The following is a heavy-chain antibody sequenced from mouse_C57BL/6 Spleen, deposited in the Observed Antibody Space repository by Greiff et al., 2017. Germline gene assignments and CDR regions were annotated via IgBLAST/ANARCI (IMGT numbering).Heavy chain of an antibody. CDR3: ARSYYGNFDY. CDR2: IRNKANGYTT. J-gene: IGHJ2*01. Sequence: EVQLVESGGGLVQPGGSLSLSCAASGFTFTDYYMSWVRQPPGKALEWLGFIRNKANGYTTEYSASVKGRFTISRDNSQSILYLQMNALRAEDSATYYCARSYYGNFDYWGQGTTLTVSS. D-gene: IGHD2-10*01. CDR1: GFTFTDYY. V-gene: IGHV7-3*01.